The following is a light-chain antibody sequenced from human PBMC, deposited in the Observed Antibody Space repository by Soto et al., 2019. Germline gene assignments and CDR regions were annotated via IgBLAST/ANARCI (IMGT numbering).Light chain of an antibody. CDR1: RSDIGGYNF. Sequence: QSALTQPASVSGSPGQSITISCTGTRSDIGGYNFVSWYQQHPGKAPKLMIYDVSYRPSGVSNRFSGSKSGNTASLAISGLQAEDEADYFCSSYKGRYTLGVVFGGGTKLTVL. J-gene: IGLJ2*01. CDR3: SSYKGRYTLGVV. V-gene: IGLV2-14*01. CDR2: DVS.